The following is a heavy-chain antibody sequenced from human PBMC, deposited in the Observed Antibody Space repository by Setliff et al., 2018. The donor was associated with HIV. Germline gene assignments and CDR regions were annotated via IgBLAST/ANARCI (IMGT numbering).Heavy chain of an antibody. CDR2: ISGGGDDT. Sequence: ETLSLTCTVSGGSISSDTYYWSWVRQAPGKGLEWASAISGGGDDTYYADSVKGRFTISRDISKDTLYLQMNSLRAEDTAVYYCAKDSQPPLFVYYYYGMGVWGQGTTVTVSS. D-gene: IGHD2-2*01. J-gene: IGHJ6*02. CDR1: GGSISSDTYY. V-gene: IGHV3-23*01. CDR3: AKDSQPPLFVYYYYGMGV.